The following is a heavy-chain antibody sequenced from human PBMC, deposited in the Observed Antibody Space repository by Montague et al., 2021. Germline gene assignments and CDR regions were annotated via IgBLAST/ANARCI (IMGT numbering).Heavy chain of an antibody. Sequence: SETLSLTCTVSSDSITTFYWTWIRQAPGKALEWIGHLYDSGDTYXNPSLRSRLTFSIDTSRNQFFLSLTSMTAADTAVYYCARRGRPMCPYHFDYWGQGTLVTVSS. J-gene: IGHJ4*02. D-gene: IGHD2-2*01. V-gene: IGHV4-59*03. CDR3: ARRGRPMCPYHFDY. CDR1: SDSITTFY. CDR2: LYDSGDT.